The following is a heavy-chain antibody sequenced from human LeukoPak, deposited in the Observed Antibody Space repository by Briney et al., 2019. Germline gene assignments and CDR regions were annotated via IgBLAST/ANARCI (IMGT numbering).Heavy chain of an antibody. D-gene: IGHD2-15*01. CDR1: GGSISSYY. V-gene: IGHV4-59*08. CDR3: ASFYCSGGSCYQYFSYYYMDV. CDR2: IYYSGST. J-gene: IGHJ6*03. Sequence: SETLSLTCTVSGGSISSYYWNWIRQPPGKGLEWIGYIYYSGSTYYNPSLQSRVTISVDTSKNQFSLKLNSVTAADTAVYYCASFYCSGGSCYQYFSYYYMDVWGKGTTVTISS.